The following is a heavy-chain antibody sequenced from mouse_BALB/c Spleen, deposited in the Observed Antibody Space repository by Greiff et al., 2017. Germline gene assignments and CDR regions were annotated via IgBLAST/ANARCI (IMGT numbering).Heavy chain of an antibody. D-gene: IGHD2-12*01. Sequence: EVQLQQSGPELVKPGASVKMSCKASGYSFTGYTMNWVKQSHGKNLEWIGLINPYNGGTSYNQKFKGKATLTVDKSSSTAYMELLSLTSEDSAVYYCARTPLDLRRGAMDYWGQGTSVTVSS. J-gene: IGHJ4*01. CDR2: INPYNGGT. CDR3: ARTPLDLRRGAMDY. CDR1: GYSFTGYT. V-gene: IGHV1-18*01.